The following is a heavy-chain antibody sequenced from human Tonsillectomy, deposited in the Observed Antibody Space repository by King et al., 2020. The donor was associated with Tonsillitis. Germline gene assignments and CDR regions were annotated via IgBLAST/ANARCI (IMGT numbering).Heavy chain of an antibody. V-gene: IGHV6-1*01. CDR2: TYYRSKWYN. D-gene: IGHD6-13*01. CDR3: ARITLDNSSSWYGYYYYYMDV. J-gene: IGHJ6*03. Sequence: VQLQQSGPGLVKPSQTLSLTCAISGDSVASNSAAWNWIRQSPSRGLEWLGRTYYRSKWYNDYAVSLKSRITINPDTSKNQFSLQLNSVTPEDTAVYYCARITLDNSSSWYGYYYYYMDVWGKGTTVTVSS. CDR1: GDSVASNSAA.